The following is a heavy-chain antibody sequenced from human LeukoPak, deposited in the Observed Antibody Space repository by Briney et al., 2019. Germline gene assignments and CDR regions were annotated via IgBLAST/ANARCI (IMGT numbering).Heavy chain of an antibody. CDR1: GGSISSGDYY. CDR2: IYYSGST. J-gene: IGHJ4*02. D-gene: IGHD2-8*01. CDR3: ARFTRGGVGY. V-gene: IGHV4-30-4*08. Sequence: SETLSLTCTVSGGSISSGDYYWRWIRQPPGKGLEWIGYIYYSGSTYYNPSLKSRVTISVDTSKNQFSLKLSSVTAADTAVYYCARFTRGGVGYWGRGTLVTVSS.